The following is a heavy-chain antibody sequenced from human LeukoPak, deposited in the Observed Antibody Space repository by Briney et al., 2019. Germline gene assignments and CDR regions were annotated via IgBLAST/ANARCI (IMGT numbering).Heavy chain of an antibody. J-gene: IGHJ4*02. V-gene: IGHV1-46*01. CDR2: INPSGGST. CDR3: ARDSLYGVVDY. Sequence: ASVKVTCKTSGYTFTSYYIHWVRQAPGQGLEWMGIINPSGGSTSYAQKFQGRVTMTRDTSTSTVYMYLSSLRSEDTAVYYCARDSLYGVVDYWGQGTLVTVSS. D-gene: IGHD4-17*01. CDR1: GYTFTSYY.